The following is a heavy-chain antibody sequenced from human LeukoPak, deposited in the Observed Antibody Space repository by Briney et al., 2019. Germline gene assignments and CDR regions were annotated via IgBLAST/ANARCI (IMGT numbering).Heavy chain of an antibody. D-gene: IGHD6-13*01. J-gene: IGHJ4*02. CDR1: GYTLTELS. CDR2: FDPEDGKT. V-gene: IGHV1-24*01. CDR3: AADVTTSYSSTWYARN. Sequence: ASVKVSCKVSGYTLTELSMHWVRQAPGKGLEWMGGFDPEDGKTMYAQKFQGRVTMTEDTSTDTAYMDLSGLRPEDTAVYYCAADVTTSYSSTWYARNWGQGTLVTVSS.